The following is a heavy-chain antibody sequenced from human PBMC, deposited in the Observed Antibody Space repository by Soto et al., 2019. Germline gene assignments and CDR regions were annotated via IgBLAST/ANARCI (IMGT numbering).Heavy chain of an antibody. CDR1: GFTFSSYV. V-gene: IGHV3-30*18. CDR3: AKVLLTYTSGWYRPDFDY. D-gene: IGHD6-19*01. Sequence: QVQLVESGGGVVQPGRSLRLSCAASGFTFSSYVMHWVRQAPGKGLEWVAVVSNDGSNKDYADSVKGRFTISRDNSKNTLYLQMNSLRAEDTAVYYCAKVLLTYTSGWYRPDFDYWGQGTLVTVSS. J-gene: IGHJ4*02. CDR2: VSNDGSNK.